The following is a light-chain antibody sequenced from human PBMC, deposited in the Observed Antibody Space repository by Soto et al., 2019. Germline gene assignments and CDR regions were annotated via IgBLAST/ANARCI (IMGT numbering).Light chain of an antibody. V-gene: IGKV1-5*01. Sequence: DIQVTQSPSTLSASVGDRVTITCGASQSIGTWLAWYQQKPGKAPKLLIFDASTLESGVPSRFSGSESGTDFTLTISSRQPDDFATYYCQQYSDSSGAFGQGTRVEIK. CDR3: QQYSDSSGA. CDR1: QSIGTW. J-gene: IGKJ1*01. CDR2: DAS.